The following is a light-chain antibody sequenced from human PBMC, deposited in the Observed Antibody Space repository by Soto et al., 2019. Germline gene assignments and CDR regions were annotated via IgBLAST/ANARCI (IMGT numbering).Light chain of an antibody. CDR3: QQYNSYSKT. CDR2: KAP. J-gene: IGKJ1*01. Sequence: DIQMTQSPSTLSASVGDRVTITCRASETINAWLAWYQQKPGKAPKLLIYKAPSLESGVPSRFSGSGSGTEFTLTISSLQPDDVATYYCQQYNSYSKTFGQGTKVEIK. CDR1: ETINAW. V-gene: IGKV1-5*03.